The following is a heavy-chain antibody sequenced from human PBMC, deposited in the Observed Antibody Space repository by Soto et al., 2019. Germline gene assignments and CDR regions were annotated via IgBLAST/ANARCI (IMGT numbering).Heavy chain of an antibody. J-gene: IGHJ4*02. CDR3: ARGYYDSSGYAFDY. CDR2: ISYDGSNK. D-gene: IGHD3-22*01. Sequence: GGSLRLSCAASGFTFSSYAMHWVRQAPGKGLEWVAVISYDGSNKYYADSVKGRFTISRDNSKNTLYPQMNSLRAGDTAVYYCARGYYDSSGYAFDYWGQGTLVTVS. CDR1: GFTFSSYA. V-gene: IGHV3-30-3*01.